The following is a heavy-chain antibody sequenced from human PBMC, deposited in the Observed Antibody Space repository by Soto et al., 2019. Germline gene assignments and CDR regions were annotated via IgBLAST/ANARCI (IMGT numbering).Heavy chain of an antibody. CDR2: ISYDGSNK. Sequence: PGGSLRLSCAASGFTFSSYGMHWVRQAPGKGLEWVAVISYDGSNKYYADSVKGRFTISRDNSKNTLYLQMNSLRAEDTAVYYCAKDWLGIAAQEDYYYGMDVWGQGTTVTVSS. V-gene: IGHV3-30*18. D-gene: IGHD6-13*01. CDR1: GFTFSSYG. CDR3: AKDWLGIAAQEDYYYGMDV. J-gene: IGHJ6*02.